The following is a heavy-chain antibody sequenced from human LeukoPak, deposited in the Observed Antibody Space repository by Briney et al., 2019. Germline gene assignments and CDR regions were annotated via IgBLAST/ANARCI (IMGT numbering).Heavy chain of an antibody. CDR2: IKQDGSEK. CDR3: ARNFGGGDSSGPYY. J-gene: IGHJ4*02. V-gene: IGHV3-7*03. CDR1: GFTFSSYW. D-gene: IGHD3-22*01. Sequence: GGPLRLSCAASGFTFSSYWRSWVRQAPGRGVGRVANIKQDGSEKYYVDSVKGRFTISGDNAKNSLYLQMNSLRAEDTALYYCARNFGGGDSSGPYYWGQGTLVTVSS.